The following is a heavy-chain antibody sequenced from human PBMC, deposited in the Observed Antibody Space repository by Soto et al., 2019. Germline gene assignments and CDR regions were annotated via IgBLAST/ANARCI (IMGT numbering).Heavy chain of an antibody. J-gene: IGHJ6*02. CDR3: AREYYDFWSGYYFSYGMDV. Sequence: SETLSLTCTVSGGSISSGDYYRSRIRQPPGKGLEWIGYIYYSGSTYYNPSLKSRVTISVDTSKNQFSLKLSSVTAADTAVYYCAREYYDFWSGYYFSYGMDVWGQGTTVTVSS. CDR2: IYYSGST. D-gene: IGHD3-3*01. CDR1: GGSISSGDYY. V-gene: IGHV4-30-4*01.